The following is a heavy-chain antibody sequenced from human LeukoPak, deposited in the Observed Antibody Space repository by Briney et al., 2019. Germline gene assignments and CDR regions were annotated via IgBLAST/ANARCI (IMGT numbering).Heavy chain of an antibody. Sequence: SETLSLTCTVSGGSISSSSYYWGWIRQPPGKGPEWIGSISYSGSTYYNPSLKSRVTISVDTSKNQFSLKLSSVTAADTAVYYCARGVAARYWGQGTLVTVSS. CDR3: ARGVAARY. CDR1: GGSISSSSYY. D-gene: IGHD6-6*01. CDR2: ISYSGST. J-gene: IGHJ4*02. V-gene: IGHV4-39*07.